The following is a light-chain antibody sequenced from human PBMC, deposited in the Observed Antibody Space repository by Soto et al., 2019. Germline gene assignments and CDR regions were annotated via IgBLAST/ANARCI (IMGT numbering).Light chain of an antibody. Sequence: QSVLTQSPSASASLGDSVKLTCTLTSGLSSHAIAWHQQRPEKGPRYLMKVHSDGSHSKGDGIPDRFTGSSSGAARYLSISSLQSEDEADYYCQTWSSGTGWVFGGGTKLTVL. CDR1: SGLSSHA. CDR3: QTWSSGTGWV. V-gene: IGLV4-69*02. CDR2: VHSDGSH. J-gene: IGLJ3*02.